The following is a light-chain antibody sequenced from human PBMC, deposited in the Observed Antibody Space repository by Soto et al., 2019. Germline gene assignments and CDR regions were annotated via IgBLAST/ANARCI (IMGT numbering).Light chain of an antibody. Sequence: DIQLTQSPSFLFASLGDIVTITCRASQGINSYLAWYQQKPGKAPKLLIYAASTLQAGVTSRFSGDGSGTEFTLTIRSLQPEDFATYFCQQLHTYPLTFGGGTKVDI. J-gene: IGKJ4*01. CDR2: AAS. CDR1: QGINSY. V-gene: IGKV1-9*01. CDR3: QQLHTYPLT.